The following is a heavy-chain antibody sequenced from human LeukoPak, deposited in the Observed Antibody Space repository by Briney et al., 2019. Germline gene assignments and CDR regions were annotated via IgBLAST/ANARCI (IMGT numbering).Heavy chain of an antibody. D-gene: IGHD2-2*01. Sequence: KPSETLSLTCTVSGGSIGSSTYYWGWIRQPPGKGLEWIGSIYYSGSTYYNPSLKSRVTISVDTSKNQFSLKLSSVTAADTAVYYCATLGCNSPSCQSSDYWGQGTLVTVSS. CDR3: ATLGCNSPSCQSSDY. CDR1: GGSIGSSTYY. J-gene: IGHJ4*02. CDR2: IYYSGST. V-gene: IGHV4-39*01.